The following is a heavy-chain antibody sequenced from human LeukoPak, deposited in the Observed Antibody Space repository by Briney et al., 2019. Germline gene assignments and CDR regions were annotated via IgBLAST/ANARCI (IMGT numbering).Heavy chain of an antibody. V-gene: IGHV3-9*03. CDR3: AKGGQYSSGWDYYFDY. Sequence: PGRSLRLSCAASGFTFDDYAMHWVRQAPGKGLEWVSGISWNSGSIGYADSVKGRFTISRDNAKNSLYQQMNSLRAEDMALYYCAKGGQYSSGWDYYFDYWGQGTLVTVSS. CDR2: ISWNSGSI. J-gene: IGHJ4*02. D-gene: IGHD6-19*01. CDR1: GFTFDDYA.